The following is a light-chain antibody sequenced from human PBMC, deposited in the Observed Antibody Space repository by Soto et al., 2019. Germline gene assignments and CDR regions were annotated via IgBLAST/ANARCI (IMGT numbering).Light chain of an antibody. V-gene: IGKV1-5*01. CDR2: DSS. CDR3: QQYAGSPRT. J-gene: IGKJ1*01. CDR1: QSVRNW. Sequence: ASVEDRVTITCRASQSVRNWLAWYQQKPGRAPQLLIYDSSTLEPGVPSRFRGSGSGTEFTLTINGLQPDDFAVYFCQQYAGSPRTFGQGTKVDIK.